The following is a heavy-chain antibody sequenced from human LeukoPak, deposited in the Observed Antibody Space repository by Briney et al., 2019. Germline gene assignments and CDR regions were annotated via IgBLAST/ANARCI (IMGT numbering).Heavy chain of an antibody. J-gene: IGHJ5*02. V-gene: IGHV1-2*02. CDR1: GYTFTGYY. CDR2: INPNSGGT. D-gene: IGHD2-2*02. CDR3: ARVPRRVVLPAAILFDP. Sequence: ASVKVSCKASGYTFTGYYMHWVRQAPGQGLELMGWINPNSGGTNYAQKFQGRVTMTRDTSISTAYMELSRLRSGDTAVYYCARVPRRVVLPAAILFDPWGQGTLVTVSS.